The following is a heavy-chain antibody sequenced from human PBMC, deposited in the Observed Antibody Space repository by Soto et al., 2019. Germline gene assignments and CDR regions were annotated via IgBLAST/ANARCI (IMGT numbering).Heavy chain of an antibody. V-gene: IGHV3-23*01. CDR1: GFTFSSYA. CDR3: AKRNLVVRPPFDY. J-gene: IGHJ4*02. D-gene: IGHD2-15*01. Sequence: EVQLLESGGGLVQPGGSLRLSCAASGFTFSSYAMSWVRQAPGKGLEWVSTISGSGGGIYYADSVKGRFTISRDNSKNTLDLQMNSLRAEDTAVYYCAKRNLVVRPPFDYWGQGTLVVVSS. CDR2: ISGSGGGI.